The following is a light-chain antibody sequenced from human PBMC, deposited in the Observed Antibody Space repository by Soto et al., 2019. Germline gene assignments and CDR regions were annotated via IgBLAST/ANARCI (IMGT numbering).Light chain of an antibody. V-gene: IGKV1-5*01. J-gene: IGKJ1*01. CDR2: EAS. CDR3: QQYHIYAWT. Sequence: DIQMTQSPSNLSASVSDRVTISCRASQSISSFLAWYQQKPVKAPKFLIYEASNLERGVPSRFSGSGSGTEFIFSITSLQPDDFATYYCQQYHIYAWTCGQGTK. CDR1: QSISSF.